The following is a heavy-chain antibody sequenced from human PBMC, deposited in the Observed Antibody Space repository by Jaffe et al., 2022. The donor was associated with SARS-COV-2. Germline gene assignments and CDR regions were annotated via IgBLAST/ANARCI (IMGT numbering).Heavy chain of an antibody. D-gene: IGHD3-16*01. CDR2: MYYTGSSGST. Sequence: QVQLRESGPGLVKPSETLSLTCLVSGDSITTNYWSWVRLAPGKGLEWIGYMYYTGSSGSTNYNPSLKSRVTISIDTSKSQFSLKMNSVTAADTAVYYCARGRGTLGPRGSHYGMDVWGQGTTVTVFS. CDR1: GDSITTNY. V-gene: IGHV4-59*12. CDR3: ARGRGTLGPRGSHYGMDV. J-gene: IGHJ6*02.